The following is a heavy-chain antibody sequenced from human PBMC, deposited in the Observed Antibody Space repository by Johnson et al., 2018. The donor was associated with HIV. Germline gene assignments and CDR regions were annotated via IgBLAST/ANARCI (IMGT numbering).Heavy chain of an antibody. J-gene: IGHJ3*01. D-gene: IGHD3-16*01. CDR2: IKSKADGGTT. CDR1: GFTFSNAW. CDR3: TTDLIVVIPIGAFDV. Sequence: VLLVESGGGLVKPGGSLRLSCAASGFTFSNAWMSWVRQAPGKGLEWVGRIKSKADGGTTDYAAPVKGRFTISRDDSKNTLYLQMNSLKTEDTAVYYCTTDLIVVIPIGAFDVWGQGTTVTV. V-gene: IGHV3-15*01.